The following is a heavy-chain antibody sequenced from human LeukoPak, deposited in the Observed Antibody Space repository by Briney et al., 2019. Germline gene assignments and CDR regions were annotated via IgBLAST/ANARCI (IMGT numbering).Heavy chain of an antibody. CDR1: GFTLSSYG. CDR3: AKAPAYGPGDY. V-gene: IGHV3-30*18. D-gene: IGHD4-17*01. Sequence: GRSLRLSCAASGFTLSSYGMHWVRQAPGKGLEWVAVISYDGSNKYYADSVKGRFTISRDNSKNTLYLQMNSLRAEDTAVYYCAKAPAYGPGDYWGQGTLVTVSS. CDR2: ISYDGSNK. J-gene: IGHJ4*02.